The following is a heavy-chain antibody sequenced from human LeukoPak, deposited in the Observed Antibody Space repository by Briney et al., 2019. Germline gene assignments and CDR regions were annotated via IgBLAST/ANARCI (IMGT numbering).Heavy chain of an antibody. Sequence: SETLSLTCTVSGGSISSHYWSWIRQPPGKGLEWIGYIYYSGSTNYNPSLKSRVTISVDTSKNQFSLKLSSVTAADTAVYYCARSGSYYESFGYWGQGTLVTVSS. J-gene: IGHJ4*02. CDR3: ARSGSYYESFGY. D-gene: IGHD1-26*01. V-gene: IGHV4-59*11. CDR2: IYYSGST. CDR1: GGSISSHY.